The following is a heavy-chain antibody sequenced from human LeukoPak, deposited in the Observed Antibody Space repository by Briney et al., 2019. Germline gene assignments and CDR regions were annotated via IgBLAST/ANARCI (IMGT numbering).Heavy chain of an antibody. CDR3: AKATPSTVTTLYY. Sequence: GGSLRLSCAASGFTFSSYAMSWARQAPGKGLEWVSANSGSGGSTYYADSVKGRFTISRDNSKNTLYLQMNSLRAEDTAVYYCAKATPSTVTTLYYWGQGTLVTVSS. CDR2: NSGSGGST. D-gene: IGHD4-17*01. CDR1: GFTFSSYA. J-gene: IGHJ4*02. V-gene: IGHV3-23*01.